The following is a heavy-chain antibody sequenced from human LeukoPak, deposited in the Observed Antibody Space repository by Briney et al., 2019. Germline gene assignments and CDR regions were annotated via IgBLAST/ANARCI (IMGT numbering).Heavy chain of an antibody. Sequence: ASVKVSCKASGYTFTSYDINWVRQATGQGLEWMGWMNPNSGSTGYAQKFQGRVTMTRNTSISTAYMELSSLRSEDTAVYYCTLNLYGDYDAFDIWGQGTMVTVSS. V-gene: IGHV1-8*01. J-gene: IGHJ3*02. CDR1: GYTFTSYD. D-gene: IGHD4-17*01. CDR3: TLNLYGDYDAFDI. CDR2: MNPNSGST.